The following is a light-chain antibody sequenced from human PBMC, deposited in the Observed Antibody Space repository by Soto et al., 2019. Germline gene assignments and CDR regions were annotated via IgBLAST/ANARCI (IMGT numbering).Light chain of an antibody. Sequence: DIQMTQSPSSLSASVGDRVTITCRASQSISSYLNWYQQKPGKAPKLLIYAASSLQSGVPSRFSGSGSGTDFTLTISSLQPEDFASYYCQQYDSDPVTFGQGTKVDIK. CDR1: QSISSY. V-gene: IGKV1-39*01. CDR3: QQYDSDPVT. J-gene: IGKJ1*01. CDR2: AAS.